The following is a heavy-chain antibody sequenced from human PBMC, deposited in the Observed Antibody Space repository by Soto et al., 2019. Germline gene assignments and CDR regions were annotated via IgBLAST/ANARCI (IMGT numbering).Heavy chain of an antibody. D-gene: IGHD2-8*01. CDR1: GGSIGGDS. J-gene: IGHJ6*02. CDR3: ARAGIVQVSYAMDV. V-gene: IGHV4-59*01. CDR2: IYHSGST. Sequence: SETLPLTCTVSGGSIGGDSWSWIRQSPGKGLDFIGYIYHSGSTNYNPSLKSRVTISMDTSKNQFSLRLSSVTAADTAVYYCARAGIVQVSYAMDVWGQGTTVTVSS.